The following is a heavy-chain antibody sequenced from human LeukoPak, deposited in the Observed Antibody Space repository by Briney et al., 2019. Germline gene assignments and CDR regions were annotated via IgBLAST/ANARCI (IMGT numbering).Heavy chain of an antibody. J-gene: IGHJ4*02. V-gene: IGHV3-64D*06. Sequence: GGSLRLSCSASGFTFSSYAMHWVRQAPGKGLEYVSAISSNGGSTYYAGSVKGRFTTSRDNSKNTLYLQMSSLRAEDTAVYYCVKVPGCSSTSCSYYFDYWGQGTLVTVSS. CDR3: VKVPGCSSTSCSYYFDY. D-gene: IGHD2-2*01. CDR1: GFTFSSYA. CDR2: ISSNGGST.